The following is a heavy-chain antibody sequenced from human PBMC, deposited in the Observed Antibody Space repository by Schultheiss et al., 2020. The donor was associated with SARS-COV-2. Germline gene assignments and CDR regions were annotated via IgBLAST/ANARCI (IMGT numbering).Heavy chain of an antibody. V-gene: IGHV3-23*01. Sequence: GESLKISCVASGFTFSNAWMSWVRQAPGKGLEWVSAISGSGGSTYYADSVKGRFTISRDNSKNTLYLQMNSLRAEDTAVYYCARADDYGGNSLDHWGQGTLVTVSS. J-gene: IGHJ4*02. CDR2: ISGSGGST. CDR3: ARADDYGGNSLDH. D-gene: IGHD4-23*01. CDR1: GFTFSNAW.